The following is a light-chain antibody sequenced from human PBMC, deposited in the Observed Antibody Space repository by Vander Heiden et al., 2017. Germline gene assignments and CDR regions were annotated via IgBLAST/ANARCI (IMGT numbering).Light chain of an antibody. CDR3: QQYNSYVT. V-gene: IGKV1-5*03. J-gene: IGKJ3*01. Sequence: DIQMTQSPSTLSASVGDRVTITFRAVRTISNWLAWYQQKPGKAPKLLIYKASSLESGVPSRFSGSGSGTEFTLTISSLQPDDFATYYCQQYNSYVTFGPGTKVDI. CDR2: KAS. CDR1: RTISNW.